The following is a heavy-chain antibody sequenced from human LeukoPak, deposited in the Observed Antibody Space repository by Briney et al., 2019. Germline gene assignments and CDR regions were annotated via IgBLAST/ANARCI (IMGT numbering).Heavy chain of an antibody. Sequence: GESLKISCKGSGYSFTSYWIGWVRQMPGKGLEWMGFIYPGDSDTRYSPSFQGQVTISADKSISTAYLQWSTLKASDTAMYYCARRGGSGSYIAPYGMDVWGQGTTVTVSS. J-gene: IGHJ6*02. CDR1: GYSFTSYW. CDR2: IYPGDSDT. CDR3: ARRGGSGSYIAPYGMDV. V-gene: IGHV5-51*01. D-gene: IGHD3-10*01.